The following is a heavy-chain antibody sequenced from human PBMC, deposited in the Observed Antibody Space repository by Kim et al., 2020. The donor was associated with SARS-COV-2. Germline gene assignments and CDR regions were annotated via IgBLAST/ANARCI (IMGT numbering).Heavy chain of an antibody. J-gene: IGHJ5*02. D-gene: IGHD3-16*01. CDR2: INPNSGGT. Sequence: ASVKVSCKASRYTFTDYYIHWVRQAPGQGLEWMGRINPNSGGTDYAQMFRGRLTMTRDTSTSTGYMELSRLRSDDTAVYYCAGGESGRIFDPWGQGTLVTVSS. V-gene: IGHV1-2*02. CDR1: RYTFTDYY. CDR3: AGGESGRIFDP.